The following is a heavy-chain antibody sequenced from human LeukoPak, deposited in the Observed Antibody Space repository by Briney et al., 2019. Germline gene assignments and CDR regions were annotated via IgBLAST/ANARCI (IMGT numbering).Heavy chain of an antibody. CDR1: GFTVSSNY. D-gene: IGHD3-3*01. CDR2: IYSGGST. Sequence: PGGSLRLSCAASGFTVSSNYMSWVRQAPGKGLEWVSVIYSGGSTYYADSVKGRFTISRDNSKNTLHLQMNSLRAEDTAVYYCARVNYYDFSALDYWGQGTLVTVSS. J-gene: IGHJ4*02. CDR3: ARVNYYDFSALDY. V-gene: IGHV3-53*01.